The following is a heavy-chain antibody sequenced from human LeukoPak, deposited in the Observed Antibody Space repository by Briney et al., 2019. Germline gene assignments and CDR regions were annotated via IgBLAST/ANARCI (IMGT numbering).Heavy chain of an antibody. CDR2: ISDDGRNK. V-gene: IGHV3-30*03. J-gene: IGHJ4*02. D-gene: IGHD1-1*01. CDR1: GFTFSDYA. Sequence: GGSPRLSCTASGFTFSDYAMHWVRQAPGKGLEWVAVISDDGRNKYYEDSVKGRFTISRDNSKNTLSLQMNSLRDEDTAIYYCARGRVRSHRTAPEYWGQGTLVTVSS. CDR3: ARGRVRSHRTAPEY.